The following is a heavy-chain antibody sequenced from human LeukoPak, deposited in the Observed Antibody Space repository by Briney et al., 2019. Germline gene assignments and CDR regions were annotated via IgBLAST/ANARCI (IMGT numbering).Heavy chain of an antibody. D-gene: IGHD3-3*01. Sequence: GGSLRLSCVASGFTFSSYAMSWVRQAPGKGLEWVSTISDSGDNTYYADSVKGRFTISRDNSKNTLYLQMNSLRAEDTAVYYCAKANSITIFGVISPVDYWGQGTLVTVSS. CDR3: AKANSITIFGVISPVDY. CDR2: ISDSGDNT. CDR1: GFTFSSYA. V-gene: IGHV3-23*01. J-gene: IGHJ4*02.